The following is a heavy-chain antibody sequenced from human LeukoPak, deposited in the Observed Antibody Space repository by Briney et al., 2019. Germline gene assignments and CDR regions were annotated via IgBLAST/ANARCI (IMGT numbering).Heavy chain of an antibody. Sequence: ASVKVSCKASGYTFTSYGISWVRQAPGQGLEWMGWISAYNGNTNYAQKLQGRVTMTTDTSTSTAYMELRSLRSDDTAVYYCARVPRYCSGGSCYPGDRYYYYMDVWGKGTTVTISS. CDR1: GYTFTSYG. CDR3: ARVPRYCSGGSCYPGDRYYYYMDV. J-gene: IGHJ6*03. V-gene: IGHV1-18*01. CDR2: ISAYNGNT. D-gene: IGHD2-15*01.